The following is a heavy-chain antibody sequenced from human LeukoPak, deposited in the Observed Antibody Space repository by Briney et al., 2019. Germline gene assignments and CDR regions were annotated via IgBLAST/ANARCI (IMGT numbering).Heavy chain of an antibody. D-gene: IGHD4-17*01. CDR2: MYYSGST. V-gene: IGHV4-31*11. CDR3: AREGGNGDYDY. CDR1: GGSTSSGSYY. Sequence: SETLSLTCAVSGGSTSSGSYYWSWIRQHPGKGLEWIGYMYYSGSTHYNPSLKSRTTISADTSKNQFSLKLSSVTAADTAVYYCAREGGNGDYDYWGQGTLVTVSS. J-gene: IGHJ4*02.